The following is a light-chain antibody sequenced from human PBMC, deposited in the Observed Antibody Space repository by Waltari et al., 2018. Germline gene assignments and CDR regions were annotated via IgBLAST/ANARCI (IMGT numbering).Light chain of an antibody. CDR1: QSVSRY. CDR3: QQHVSLPAT. V-gene: IGKV3-20*01. Sequence: EIVLTQSPGTLSLSPGERATLSCRASQSVSRYLAWYQQKPGQAPRLLIYGASTRATGITDRFSGSGSGTDFSLTISRLDPEDFAVYFCQQHVSLPATFGQGTKVEIK. J-gene: IGKJ1*01. CDR2: GAS.